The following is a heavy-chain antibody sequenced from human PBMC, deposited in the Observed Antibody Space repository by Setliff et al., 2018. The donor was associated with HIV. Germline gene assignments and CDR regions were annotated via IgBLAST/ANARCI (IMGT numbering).Heavy chain of an antibody. J-gene: IGHJ4*02. D-gene: IGHD2-15*01. V-gene: IGHV3-9*01. CDR3: AKDIGFVPCAGTCYTYFDY. CDR2: ISWNSGNI. CDR1: GFSFDDYA. Sequence: GGSLRLSCAASGFSFDDYAMHWVRQAPGKGLEWVSGISWNSGNIGYTDSVKGRFTISRDNAKKSLYLQMNSLRTEDTALYYCAKDIGFVPCAGTCYTYFDYWGQGTLVTVSS.